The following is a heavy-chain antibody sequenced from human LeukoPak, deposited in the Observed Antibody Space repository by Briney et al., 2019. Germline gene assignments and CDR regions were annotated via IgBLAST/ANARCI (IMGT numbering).Heavy chain of an antibody. V-gene: IGHV3-66*02. CDR2: IYSGGST. D-gene: IGHD3-22*01. CDR3: AREIYYYDSSGYYD. J-gene: IGHJ3*01. Sequence: QAGGSLRLSCAASGLHFSGTAMSWVRQGPGKGLEWGSVIYSGGSTHYADSVKGRFTISRDNSKNTLYLQMNSLRAEDTAVYYCAREIYYYDSSGYYDWGQGTMVTVSS. CDR1: GLHFSGTA.